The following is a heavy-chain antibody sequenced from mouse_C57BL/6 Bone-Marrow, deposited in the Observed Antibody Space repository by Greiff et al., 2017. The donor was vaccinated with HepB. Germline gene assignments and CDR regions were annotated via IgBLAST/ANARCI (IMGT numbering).Heavy chain of an antibody. V-gene: IGHV1-26*01. CDR3: ARWDYGSSYWYVDV. D-gene: IGHD1-1*01. CDR2: INPNNGGT. J-gene: IGHJ1*03. Sequence: EVQLQQSGPELVKPGASVKISCKASGYTFTDYYMNWVKQSHGKSLEWIGDINPNNGGTSYNQKFKGKATLTVDKSSSTAYMELRSLTSEDSAVYYCARWDYGSSYWYVDVWGTGTTVTVSS. CDR1: GYTFTDYY.